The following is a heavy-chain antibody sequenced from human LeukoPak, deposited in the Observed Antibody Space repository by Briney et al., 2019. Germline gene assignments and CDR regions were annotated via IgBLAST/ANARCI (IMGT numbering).Heavy chain of an antibody. CDR3: ARVKRSEGAYYGMDV. J-gene: IGHJ6*02. D-gene: IGHD2-15*01. Sequence: ASVKVSCKASGYTFTSYGISWVRQAPGQGLEWMGWISAYNGNTNYAQKLQGRVTMTTDTSTSTAYMELRSLRSDDTAVYYCARVKRSEGAYYGMDVWGQGTTVTVSS. CDR1: GYTFTSYG. V-gene: IGHV1-18*01. CDR2: ISAYNGNT.